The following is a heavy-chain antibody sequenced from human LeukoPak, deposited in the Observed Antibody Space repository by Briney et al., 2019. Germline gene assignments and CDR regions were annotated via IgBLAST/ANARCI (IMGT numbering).Heavy chain of an antibody. D-gene: IGHD2-15*01. V-gene: IGHV3-7*01. Sequence: GGSLRLSCAASGFTFSSYWMSWVRQAPGKGLEWVANIKQDGGEKYYVDSVKGRFTISRDNAKNSLYLQMDSLRAEDTAVYYCARGGYCSGGSCYSYYYGMDVWGQGTTVTVSS. CDR2: IKQDGGEK. J-gene: IGHJ6*02. CDR1: GFTFSSYW. CDR3: ARGGYCSGGSCYSYYYGMDV.